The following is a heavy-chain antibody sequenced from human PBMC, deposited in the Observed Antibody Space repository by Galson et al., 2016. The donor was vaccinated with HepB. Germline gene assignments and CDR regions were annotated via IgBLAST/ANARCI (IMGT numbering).Heavy chain of an antibody. CDR1: GFTFTTYW. J-gene: IGHJ4*02. V-gene: IGHV3-74*01. D-gene: IGHD1-20*01. CDR2: INLDGSTT. CDR3: AREITGWPKDYFGS. Sequence: SLRLSCAASGFTFTTYWMHWVRQAPGKGLVWVSRINLDGSTTTYADSVKGRFTISRDSAKNTLYLQMNSVTAADTAVYYCAREITGWPKDYFGSWGQGTLLTVSS.